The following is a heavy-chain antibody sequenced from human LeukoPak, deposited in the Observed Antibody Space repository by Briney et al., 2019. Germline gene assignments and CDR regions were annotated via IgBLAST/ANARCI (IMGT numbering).Heavy chain of an antibody. V-gene: IGHV1-69*05. CDR1: GGTFSSYA. CDR2: IIPIFGTA. J-gene: IGHJ5*02. CDR3: ARGTGLYSSSWSRAHNWFDP. D-gene: IGHD6-6*01. Sequence: ASVKVSCKASGGTFSSYAISWVRQAPGQGLEWMGGIIPIFGTANYAQKFQGRVTITTDESTSTAYMELSSLRSEDTAVYYCARGTGLYSSSWSRAHNWFDPWGQGTLVTVSS.